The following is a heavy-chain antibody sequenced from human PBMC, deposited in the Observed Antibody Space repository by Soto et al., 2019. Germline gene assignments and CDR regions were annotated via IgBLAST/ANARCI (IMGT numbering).Heavy chain of an antibody. J-gene: IGHJ4*02. CDR2: IYYRGST. V-gene: IGHV4-39*01. CDR1: DGSISSSSYY. Sequence: SETLSLTCTVSDGSISSSSYYGGWVRQPPGRGLEWIGSIYYRGSTYYNPSLKSRVTVSGDTSKNQFSLKLSSVTAADTAVYYCATTVTTILYFDYWGQGILVTVSS. CDR3: ATTVTTILYFDY. D-gene: IGHD4-17*01.